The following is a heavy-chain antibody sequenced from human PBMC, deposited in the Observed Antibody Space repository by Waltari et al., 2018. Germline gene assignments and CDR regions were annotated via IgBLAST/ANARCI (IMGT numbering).Heavy chain of an antibody. CDR3: ARAFHSSGWAYYYYGMDV. CDR1: GDSVSSNSAA. CDR2: TYYRSKWYN. D-gene: IGHD6-19*01. V-gene: IGHV6-1*01. J-gene: IGHJ6*02. Sequence: QVQLQQSGPGLVKPSQTLSLTCAISGDSVSSNSAAWNWIRPSPSRGLEWLGRTYYRSKWYNDYAVSVKSRITINPDTSKNQFSLQLNSVTPEDTAVYYCARAFHSSGWAYYYYGMDVWGQGTTVTVSS.